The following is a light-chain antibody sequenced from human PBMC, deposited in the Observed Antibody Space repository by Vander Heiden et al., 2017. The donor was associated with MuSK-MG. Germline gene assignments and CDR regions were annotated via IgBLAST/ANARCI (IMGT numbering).Light chain of an antibody. CDR1: SSDVGAYTY. CDR2: DVS. V-gene: IGLV2-11*01. J-gene: IGLJ2*01. CDR3: CSYVRSNSLI. Sequence: QSALTQPRSVSGSPGQSVTISCTGTSSDVGAYTYVSWYQHHPGKAPKLLIYDVSKRPSGVPDRFSGSKSGNTASLTISGLQVEDEADYYCCSYVRSNSLIFGGGTKVSVL.